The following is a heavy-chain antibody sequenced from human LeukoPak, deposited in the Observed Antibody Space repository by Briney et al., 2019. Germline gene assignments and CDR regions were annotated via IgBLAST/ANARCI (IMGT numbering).Heavy chain of an antibody. CDR2: IRYDGNNK. D-gene: IGHD2-15*01. Sequence: PGGSLRLSCVFSGFTFRNHGMHWVRQAPGKGLEWVAFIRYDGNNKYYADSVKGRFTISRDNSKNTLYLQMNSLRAEDTAVYYCAKELNWWELPDYWGQGTLVTVSS. CDR3: AKELNWWELPDY. CDR1: GFTFRNHG. V-gene: IGHV3-30*02. J-gene: IGHJ4*02.